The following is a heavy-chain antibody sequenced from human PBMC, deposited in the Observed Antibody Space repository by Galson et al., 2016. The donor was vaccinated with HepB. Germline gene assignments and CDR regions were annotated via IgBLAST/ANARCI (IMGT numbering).Heavy chain of an antibody. V-gene: IGHV3-74*01. CDR2: INSDGSST. D-gene: IGHD3-22*01. CDR1: GFTFSSYW. J-gene: IGHJ4*02. CDR3: ARRPALRYYSDSSGTLDY. Sequence: SLRLSCAASGFTFSSYWMHWVRQAPGKGLVWVSRINSDGSSTSYADSVKGRFTISRDNAKNTLYLQMNSLRAEDTAVYYCARRPALRYYSDSSGTLDYWGQGTLVTVSS.